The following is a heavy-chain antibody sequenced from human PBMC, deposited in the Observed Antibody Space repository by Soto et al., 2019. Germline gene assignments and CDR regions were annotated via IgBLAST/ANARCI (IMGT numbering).Heavy chain of an antibody. CDR3: ARDLPSGYEDAFDI. CDR1: GGTFSSYA. CDR2: IIPIFGTA. Sequence: QVQLVQSGAEVKKPGSSVKVSCKASGGTFSSYAISWVRQAPGQGLEWMGGIIPIFGTANYAQKFQGRVTITADKSTSTADLELRSLRSEDTAVYYCARDLPSGYEDAFDIWGQGTMVTVSS. D-gene: IGHD5-12*01. V-gene: IGHV1-69*06. J-gene: IGHJ3*02.